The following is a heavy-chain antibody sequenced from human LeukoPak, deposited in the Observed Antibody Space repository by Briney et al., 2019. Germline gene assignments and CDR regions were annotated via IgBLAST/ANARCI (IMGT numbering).Heavy chain of an antibody. CDR2: INTYNGDT. V-gene: IGHV1-18*01. J-gene: IGHJ4*02. CDR3: ARESGHCSGDNCFYFFDL. D-gene: IGHD2-8*02. CDR1: GYTVTNYN. Sequence: ASVKVSFKASGYTVTNYNISWVRQAPGQGLEWMGWINTYNGDTSYAQKLQGRVTMTTDTSTNTAYMDLRGLRSDDTAVYYCARESGHCSGDNCFYFFDLWGQGFLVTVSS.